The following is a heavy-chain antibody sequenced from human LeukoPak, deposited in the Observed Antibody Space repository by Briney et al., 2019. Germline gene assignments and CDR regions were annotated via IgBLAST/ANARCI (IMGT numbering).Heavy chain of an antibody. Sequence: ASVKVSCKASGYTFTSYGISWVRQAPGQGLERMGWISAYNGNTNYAQKLQGRVTMTTDTSTSTAYTELRSLRSDDTAVYYCARDPILGYCSGGSCYSGLDYYYGMDVWGQGTTVTVSS. CDR2: ISAYNGNT. D-gene: IGHD2-15*01. CDR1: GYTFTSYG. CDR3: ARDPILGYCSGGSCYSGLDYYYGMDV. V-gene: IGHV1-18*01. J-gene: IGHJ6*02.